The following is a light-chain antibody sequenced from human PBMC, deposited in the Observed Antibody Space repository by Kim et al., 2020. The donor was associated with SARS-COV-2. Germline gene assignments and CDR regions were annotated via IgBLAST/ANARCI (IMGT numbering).Light chain of an antibody. CDR3: QTWGTGIGV. V-gene: IGLV4-69*01. Sequence: ASVKLTCTLSSGHSSYAIAWHQQQPEKGPRYLMKLNSDGSHSKGDGIPDRFSGSSSGDERYLTISSLQSEDEADYYCQTWGTGIGVFGGGTQLTVL. CDR2: LNSDGSH. CDR1: SGHSSYA. J-gene: IGLJ3*02.